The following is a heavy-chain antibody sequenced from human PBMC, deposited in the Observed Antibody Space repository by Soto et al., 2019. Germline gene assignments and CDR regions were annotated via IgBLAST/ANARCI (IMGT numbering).Heavy chain of an antibody. V-gene: IGHV4-59*08. Sequence: SETLSLTCTVSGGSISSYYWSWIRQPPGKGLEWIGYIYYSGSTNYNPSLKSRVTISVDTSKNQFSLKLSSVTAADTAVYYCARQVVDGTVAGAGSFDYWGQGTRVTVSS. D-gene: IGHD6-19*01. CDR3: ARQVVDGTVAGAGSFDY. J-gene: IGHJ4*02. CDR1: GGSISSYY. CDR2: IYYSGST.